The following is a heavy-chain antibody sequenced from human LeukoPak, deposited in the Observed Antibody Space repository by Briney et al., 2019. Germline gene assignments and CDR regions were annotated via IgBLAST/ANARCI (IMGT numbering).Heavy chain of an antibody. CDR2: IYTSGST. CDR3: ASNWFGELSGRYMDV. J-gene: IGHJ6*03. CDR1: GGSISSYY. V-gene: IGHV4-4*07. D-gene: IGHD3-10*01. Sequence: SETLSLTCTVSGGSISSYYWSWIRQPAGKGLEWIGRIYTSGSTSYNPSLKSRVTMSVDTSKNQFSLKLSSVTAADTAVYYCASNWFGELSGRYMDVWGKGTTVTISS.